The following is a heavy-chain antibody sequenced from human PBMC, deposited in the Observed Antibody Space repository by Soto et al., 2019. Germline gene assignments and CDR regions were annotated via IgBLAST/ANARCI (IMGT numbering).Heavy chain of an antibody. V-gene: IGHV1-18*01. Sequence: QVQLVQSRGEVKKPGASVTVSCTTSGYSFTTYGISWVRQAPGQGLEWMGWISGYNGNTNYAQNHQGRVTMTTDTSTSTAYPELRSPRSHDKGVYYCTTEGPALYCYYGMDVWGKGSTVTVSS. CDR3: TTEGPALYCYYGMDV. CDR2: ISGYNGNT. CDR1: GYSFTTYG. J-gene: IGHJ6*04.